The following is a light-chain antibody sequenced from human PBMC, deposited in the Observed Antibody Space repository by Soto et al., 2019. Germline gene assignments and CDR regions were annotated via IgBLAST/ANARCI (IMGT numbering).Light chain of an antibody. CDR3: QQSYSTPWT. CDR1: QSISSD. V-gene: IGKV1-39*01. CDR2: AAS. J-gene: IGKJ1*01. Sequence: DIQMTQSPSSLSASVGDRVTITCRASQSISSDLNWYEQKPGKATKLLIYAASSLQSVVPSRFTGTGSGTDVTLTISSLQPEDFATYYCQQSYSTPWTCGQGTKVELK.